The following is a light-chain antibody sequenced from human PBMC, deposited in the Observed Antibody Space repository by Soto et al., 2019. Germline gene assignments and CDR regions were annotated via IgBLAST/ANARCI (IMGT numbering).Light chain of an antibody. Sequence: QSVLTQPPSASGTPGQRVTISCSGSSSNIGRNTVNWYQQLPGTAPKLLIYKNNQRPSGVPDRFSGSKSGTSASLAISGLQSEDEADYYCAAWDDSLSGHHWVFGGGTKLTVL. J-gene: IGLJ3*02. CDR3: AAWDDSLSGHHWV. CDR1: SSNIGRNT. V-gene: IGLV1-44*01. CDR2: KNN.